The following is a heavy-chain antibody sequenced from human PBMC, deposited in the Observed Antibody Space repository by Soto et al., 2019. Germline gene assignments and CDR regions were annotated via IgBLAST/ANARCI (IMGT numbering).Heavy chain of an antibody. D-gene: IGHD2-8*01. CDR3: ARVARTNYGMDV. CDR2: LFHGGST. V-gene: IGHV4-30-2*01. CDR1: GGSIHSSLDS. J-gene: IGHJ6*04. Sequence: PSGTLSLTGTVSGGSIHSSLDSWTWIRQAPAKVLEGIGYLFHGGSTYYTPSLASRVIMTLDRSKNEFSLNLTSVTAAHTAVYYCARVARTNYGMDVWGKGTPVTIS.